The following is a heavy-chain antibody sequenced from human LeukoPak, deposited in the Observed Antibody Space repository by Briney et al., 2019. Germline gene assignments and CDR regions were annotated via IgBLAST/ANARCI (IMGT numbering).Heavy chain of an antibody. J-gene: IGHJ4*02. Sequence: SETLSLTCTVSGGSISSYYWSWIRQPPGKGLEWIGYIYYSGSTNYNPSLKSRATISVDTSKNQFSLKLSSVTAADTAVYYCAKNGGSYFPFDYWGQGTLVTVSS. D-gene: IGHD1-26*01. CDR2: IYYSGST. CDR1: GGSISSYY. CDR3: AKNGGSYFPFDY. V-gene: IGHV4-59*01.